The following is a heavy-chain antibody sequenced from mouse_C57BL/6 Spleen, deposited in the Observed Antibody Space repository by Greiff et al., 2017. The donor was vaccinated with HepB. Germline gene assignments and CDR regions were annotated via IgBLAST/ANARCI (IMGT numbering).Heavy chain of an antibody. J-gene: IGHJ2*01. V-gene: IGHV1-52*01. CDR1: GYTFTSYW. CDR2: IDPSDSET. CDR3: ASYYYGSSLDY. D-gene: IGHD1-1*01. Sequence: QVQLQQPGAELVRPGSSVKLSCTASGYTFTSYWMHWVKQRPIQGLEWIGNIDPSDSETHYNQKFKDKATLTVDKSSSTAYMQLSSLTSEDSAVYYCASYYYGSSLDYWGQGTTLTVSS.